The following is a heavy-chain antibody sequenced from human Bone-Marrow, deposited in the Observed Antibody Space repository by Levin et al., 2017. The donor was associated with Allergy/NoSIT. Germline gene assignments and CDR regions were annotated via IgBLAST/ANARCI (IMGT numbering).Heavy chain of an antibody. CDR3: AKDSGSDPTAWLDP. CDR1: GFTFSIYA. CDR2: ISNSGGRT. J-gene: IGHJ5*02. Sequence: GGSLRLSCATSGFTFSIYAMAWVRQAPGKGLEWVSGISNSGGRTLYADPVKGRFTISRDNSKNKLYLHMNSLRADDTAVYYCAKDSGSDPTAWLDPWGQGTLVIVSS. D-gene: IGHD1-26*01. V-gene: IGHV3-23*01.